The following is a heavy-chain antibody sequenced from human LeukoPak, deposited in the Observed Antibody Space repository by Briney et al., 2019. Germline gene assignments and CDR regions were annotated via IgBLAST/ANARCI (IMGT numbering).Heavy chain of an antibody. J-gene: IGHJ3*02. V-gene: IGHV4-39*01. CDR3: ARHDYGDYGAHAFDI. CDR2: GYYSGST. CDR1: GDSISSSSYY. D-gene: IGHD4-17*01. Sequence: SETLSLTCTASGDSISSSSYYWGWIPPPPGKGRVWIVRGYYSGSTYYNPSLKSRVTISVDTSKNQFSLKLSSVTAADTAVYYCARHDYGDYGAHAFDIWGQGTMVTVSS.